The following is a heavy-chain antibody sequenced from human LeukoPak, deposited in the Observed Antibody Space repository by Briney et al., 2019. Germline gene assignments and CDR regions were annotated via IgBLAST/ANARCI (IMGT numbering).Heavy chain of an antibody. V-gene: IGHV4-39*07. D-gene: IGHD2-15*01. CDR3: ARGQVEVGYFDY. CDR2: IYYSGST. J-gene: IGHJ4*02. CDR1: GGSISSSSYY. Sequence: PSETLSLTCTVSGGSISSSSYYWGWIRQPPGKGLEWIGSIYYSGSTYYNPSLKSRVTISVDTSKNQFSLKLSSVTAADTAVYYCARGQVEVGYFDYCGQGTLVTVSS.